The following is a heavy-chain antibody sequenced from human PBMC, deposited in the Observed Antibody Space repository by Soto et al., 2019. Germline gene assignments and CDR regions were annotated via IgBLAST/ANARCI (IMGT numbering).Heavy chain of an antibody. Sequence: QVQLVQSGAEVKKPGSSVKVSCKTSGGTFSDYALSWVRQAPGQGLEWMGGIIPVFRSTTYAQKFQGRVTITADESTSTAYMELSSLKSEDTAIYYCARALYTTAGTVDYFDGMGVWGQGTTVTVYS. J-gene: IGHJ6*02. CDR2: IIPVFRST. CDR3: ARALYTTAGTVDYFDGMGV. D-gene: IGHD6-13*01. V-gene: IGHV1-69*01. CDR1: GGTFSDYA.